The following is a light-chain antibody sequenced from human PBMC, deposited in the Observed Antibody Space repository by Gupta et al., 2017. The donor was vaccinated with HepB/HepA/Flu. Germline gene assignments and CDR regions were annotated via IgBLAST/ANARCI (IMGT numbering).Light chain of an antibody. CDR3: QQYNNWPPFT. J-gene: IGKJ3*01. Sequence: EIVMTQSPATLSVSPGERATLSCRASQSVSSNLAWYQQKPGQAPRLLIYGASTRATGIPARFSGSRSGTEFTLTISSLQSEDFAVYYCQQYNNWPPFTFGPGTKVDIK. V-gene: IGKV3-15*01. CDR1: QSVSSN. CDR2: GAS.